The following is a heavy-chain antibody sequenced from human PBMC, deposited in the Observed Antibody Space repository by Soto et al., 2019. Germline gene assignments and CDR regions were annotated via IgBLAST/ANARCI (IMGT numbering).Heavy chain of an antibody. V-gene: IGHV1-69*09. CDR3: AWMKMARLDH. CDR2: ITPALHLT. CDR1: GVSFNSYG. Sequence: QVQLQQSGAEVKRPGSSVKVSCKASGVSFNSYGFAWVRQAPGQGLEWLGKITPALHLTNYAQSFKGRVTITADTSTSTLYLELTSLTSKDTAVYYCAWMKMARLDHWGQGTLVTVSS. J-gene: IGHJ4*02. D-gene: IGHD2-2*03.